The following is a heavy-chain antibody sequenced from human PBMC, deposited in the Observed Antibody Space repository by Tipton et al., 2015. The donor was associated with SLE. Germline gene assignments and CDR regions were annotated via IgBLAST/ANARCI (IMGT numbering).Heavy chain of an antibody. Sequence: TLSLTCTVSGGSIRSHYWSWFRQPPGKGLEWIGYIYYSGSTNYNPSLQSRVTISVDTSKNQFSLKLSSVTAADTAVYYCARDPGETDAFDIWGQGTMVTVSS. D-gene: IGHD3-10*01. CDR2: IYYSGST. J-gene: IGHJ3*02. V-gene: IGHV4-59*11. CDR3: ARDPGETDAFDI. CDR1: GGSIRSHY.